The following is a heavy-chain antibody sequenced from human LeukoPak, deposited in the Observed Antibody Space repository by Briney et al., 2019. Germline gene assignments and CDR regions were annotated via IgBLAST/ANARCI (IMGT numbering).Heavy chain of an antibody. CDR3: ARTGGAMVRGVSYYYGMDV. J-gene: IGHJ6*02. CDR2: IIPIFGTA. D-gene: IGHD3-10*01. CDR1: GGTFSSYA. Sequence: GSSVTVSCTASGGTFSSYAISWVRQAPGQGLEWMGGIIPIFGTANYAQMFQGRVTITADESTSTAYMELSSLRSEDTAVYYCARTGGAMVRGVSYYYGMDVWGQGTTVTVSS. V-gene: IGHV1-69*01.